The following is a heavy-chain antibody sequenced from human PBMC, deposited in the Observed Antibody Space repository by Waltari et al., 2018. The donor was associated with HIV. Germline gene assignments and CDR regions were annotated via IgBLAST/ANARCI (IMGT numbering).Heavy chain of an antibody. CDR1: GYPFSGHG. CDR3: GKDSNYFYDSTGYYCDF. Sequence: QVRLVESGGGVVPPGGSLRLSWAASGYPFSGHGLHWVRQAPGKGLEWLAFIRHDDSNRYYRDSVKGRFTISRDNSKNTVDLQMNNLKAEDTAVYYCGKDSNYFYDSTGYYCDFWGQGTLVTVSS. V-gene: IGHV3-30*02. CDR2: IRHDDSNR. D-gene: IGHD3-3*01. J-gene: IGHJ4*02.